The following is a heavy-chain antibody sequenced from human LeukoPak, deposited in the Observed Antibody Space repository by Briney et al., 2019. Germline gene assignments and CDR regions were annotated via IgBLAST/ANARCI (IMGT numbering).Heavy chain of an antibody. D-gene: IGHD5-12*01. J-gene: IGHJ4*02. CDR1: GFTFSSYS. Sequence: GGSLRLSCAASGFTFSSYSMNWVRQAPGKGLEWDSSISSSSYIYYAGSVKGRFTISRDNAKNSLYLQMNSLRTEDTAVYYCARLATNGGYGYWGQGTLVTVSS. V-gene: IGHV3-21*01. CDR2: ISSSSYI. CDR3: ARLATNGGYGY.